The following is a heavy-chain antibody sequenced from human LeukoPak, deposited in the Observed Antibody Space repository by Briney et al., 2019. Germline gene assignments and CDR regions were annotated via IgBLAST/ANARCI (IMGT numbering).Heavy chain of an antibody. V-gene: IGHV3-48*03. CDR1: GFTFSNYA. J-gene: IGHJ4*02. D-gene: IGHD3-22*01. CDR3: ARGVVDYYDSSGYPDY. CDR2: ISSSGSTI. Sequence: GGSLRLSCAASGFTFSNYAMNWVRQAPGKGLEWVSYISSSGSTIYYADSVKGRFTISRDNAKNSLYLQMNSLRAEDTAVYYCARGVVDYYDSSGYPDYWGQGTLVTVSS.